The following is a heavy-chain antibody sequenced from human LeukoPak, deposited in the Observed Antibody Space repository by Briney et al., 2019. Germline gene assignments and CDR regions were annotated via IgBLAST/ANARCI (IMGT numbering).Heavy chain of an antibody. J-gene: IGHJ4*02. D-gene: IGHD3-16*02. CDR3: ARGQYYDYVWGSYRNFDY. CDR2: MNPNSGNT. CDR1: GYTFTSYD. Sequence: ASVKVSCKASGYTFTSYDINWVRQATGQGLEWMGWMNPNSGNTGYAQKFQGRVTMTRNTSISTAYMELSSLRSEDTAVYYCARGQYYDYVWGSYRNFDYWGQGTLVTVSS. V-gene: IGHV1-8*01.